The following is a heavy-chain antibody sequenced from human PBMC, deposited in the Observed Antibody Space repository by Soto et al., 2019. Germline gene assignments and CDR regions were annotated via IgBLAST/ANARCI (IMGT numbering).Heavy chain of an antibody. D-gene: IGHD3-22*01. CDR3: ARGGYYDSSGYSWFDP. CDR1: GYTFTSYD. J-gene: IGHJ5*02. Sequence: ASVKVSCKTSGYTFTSYDINWVRQATGQGLEWMGWMNPNSGNTGYAQKFQGRVTMTRNTSISTAYMELSSLRSEDTAVYYCARGGYYDSSGYSWFDPWGQGTLVTVSS. CDR2: MNPNSGNT. V-gene: IGHV1-8*01.